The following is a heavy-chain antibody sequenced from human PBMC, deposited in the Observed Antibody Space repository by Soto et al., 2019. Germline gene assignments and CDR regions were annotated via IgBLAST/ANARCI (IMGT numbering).Heavy chain of an antibody. Sequence: ASVKVSCKASGGTFSSYTISWVRQAPGQGLEWMGRIIPILGIANYAQKFQGRVTITADKSTSTAYMELSSLRSEDTAVYYCARVGYSNYVDGPHDDWFDPWGQGTLVTVSS. CDR2: IIPILGIA. CDR3: ARVGYSNYVDGPHDDWFDP. V-gene: IGHV1-69*02. CDR1: GGTFSSYT. D-gene: IGHD4-4*01. J-gene: IGHJ5*02.